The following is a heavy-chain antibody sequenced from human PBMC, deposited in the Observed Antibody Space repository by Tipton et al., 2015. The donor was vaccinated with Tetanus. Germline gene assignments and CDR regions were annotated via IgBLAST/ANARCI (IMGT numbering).Heavy chain of an antibody. CDR3: ARHLYGYWFDP. Sequence: TLSLTCDVYDGSFSAYYWTWIRQPPGKGLEWIASIYFEGSTYYSPSLKSRVTIAVDRSQNVFSLNLTSVTAADTAVYYCARHLYGYWFDPWGQGALVTVSS. J-gene: IGHJ5*02. V-gene: IGHV4-34*01. D-gene: IGHD3-10*01. CDR2: IYFEGST. CDR1: DGSFSAYY.